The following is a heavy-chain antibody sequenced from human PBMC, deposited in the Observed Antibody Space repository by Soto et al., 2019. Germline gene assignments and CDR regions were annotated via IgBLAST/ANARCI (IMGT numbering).Heavy chain of an antibody. CDR3: AKDRPHTWNVGDHYGIDG. D-gene: IGHD1-1*01. V-gene: IGHV3-23*01. Sequence: QRHPCAAAELTIVDLAMPCISQNKGKGLQWVSTVSNGGTTTYYADSVKGRFTISRDNSKSTLYLQMNGLRVEDSAIYYCAKDRPHTWNVGDHYGIDGWGQGTSVTV. J-gene: IGHJ6*02. CDR2: VSNGGTTT. CDR1: ELTIVDLA.